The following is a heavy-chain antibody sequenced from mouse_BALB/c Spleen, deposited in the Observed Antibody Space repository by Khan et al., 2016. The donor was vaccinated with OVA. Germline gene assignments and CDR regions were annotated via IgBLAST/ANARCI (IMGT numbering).Heavy chain of an antibody. CDR2: ISYSGST. D-gene: IGHD4-1*01. V-gene: IGHV3-2*02. CDR3: ASELGRYYALDY. J-gene: IGHJ4*01. Sequence: EVQLQESGPGLVKPSQSLSLTCTVTGYSITSDYAWNWIRQFPGNKLEWMGYISYSGSTTYNPSIKSRISITRATSKDQFFLQLQSVTSEDTATYYCASELGRYYALDYWGQGTSVTVSS. CDR1: GYSITSDYA.